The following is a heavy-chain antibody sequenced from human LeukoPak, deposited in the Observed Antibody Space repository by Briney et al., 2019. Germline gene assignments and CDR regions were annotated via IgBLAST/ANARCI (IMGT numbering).Heavy chain of an antibody. CDR2: IGYRNGVI. D-gene: IGHD1-14*01. V-gene: IGHV3-9*01. CDR1: GFNFDDYA. CDR3: VKGIDRTKTPAWGYYFDR. Sequence: GGSLRLSCAASGFNFDDYAMHWVRQAPGKGLEWVSGIGYRNGVIDHADSVKGRFTISRDNAKNSLYLQMNSLRPEDTAFYYCVKGIDRTKTPAWGYYFDRWGQGTQVTVSS. J-gene: IGHJ4*02.